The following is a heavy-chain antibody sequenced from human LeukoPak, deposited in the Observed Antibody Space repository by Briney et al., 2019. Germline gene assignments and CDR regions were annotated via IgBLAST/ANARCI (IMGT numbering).Heavy chain of an antibody. D-gene: IGHD6-25*01. J-gene: IGHJ5*02. CDR3: ARGGANKRVWFDP. CDR2: IIPIFGTA. Sequence: GASVKVSCKASGGTFSSYAISWVRQAPGQGLEWMGRIIPIFGTANYAQKFQGRVTITTDESTSTAYMELSSLRSEDTAVYYCARGGANKRVWFDPWGQGALVTVSS. V-gene: IGHV1-69*05. CDR1: GGTFSSYA.